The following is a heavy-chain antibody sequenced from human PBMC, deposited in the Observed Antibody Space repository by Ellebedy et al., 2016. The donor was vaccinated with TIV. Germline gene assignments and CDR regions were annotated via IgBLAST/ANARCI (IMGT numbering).Heavy chain of an antibody. CDR1: GSTFSNAW. CDR3: TTEHMVRGVDYYYGMDV. CDR2: IKSKTDGGTL. D-gene: IGHD3-10*01. Sequence: PGGSLRLSCLASGSTFSNAWMSWVRQAPGKGLEWVGRIKSKTDGGTLDYAAPVKGRFTISRDDSKNTLYLQMNSLKTEDTAVYYCTTEHMVRGVDYYYGMDVWGQGTTVTVSS. J-gene: IGHJ6*02. V-gene: IGHV3-15*01.